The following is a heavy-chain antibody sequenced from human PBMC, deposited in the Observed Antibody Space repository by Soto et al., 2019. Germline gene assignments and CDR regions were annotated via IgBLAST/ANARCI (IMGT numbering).Heavy chain of an antibody. CDR3: AGQPYGGTYSYYGMDA. J-gene: IGHJ6*02. CDR1: GGSFSGYF. D-gene: IGHD3-10*01. Sequence: SENLSLTCAGYGGSFSGYFWSWIRQPPGKGLEWIGEINHSGSTNYNPSLKSRVTMSVDTSKNQFSLRLSSVTAADTAVYYCAGQPYGGTYSYYGMDARGQATTVSVP. CDR2: INHSGST. V-gene: IGHV4-34*01.